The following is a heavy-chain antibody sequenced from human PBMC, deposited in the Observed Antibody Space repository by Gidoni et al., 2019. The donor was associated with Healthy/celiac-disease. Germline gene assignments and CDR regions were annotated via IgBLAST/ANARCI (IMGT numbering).Heavy chain of an antibody. D-gene: IGHD3-16*02. CDR1: GGSLSGYY. V-gene: IGHV4-34*01. J-gene: IGHJ5*02. Sequence: QVQLQPWGAGSLTPSETLSLPCAVYGGSLSGYYWSWIRQPPGKGLVWIGEINHSGSPNHHPSLKSRVTISVDTSKNQFSLKLSSVTAADTAVYYCARSGELSPRNWFDPWGQGTLVTVSS. CDR2: INHSGSP. CDR3: ARSGELSPRNWFDP.